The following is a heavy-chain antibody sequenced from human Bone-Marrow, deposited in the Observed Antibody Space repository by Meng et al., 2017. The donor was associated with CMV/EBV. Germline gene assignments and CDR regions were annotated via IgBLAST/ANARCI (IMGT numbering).Heavy chain of an antibody. Sequence: GESLKISCAASGFTFSSYWMHWVRQAPGKGLVWVSRINSDGSSTSYADSGKGRFTISRDNAKNTLYLQMNSLRAEDTAVYHCAREDRYNWNYGGVDYWGQGTLVTVSS. J-gene: IGHJ4*02. CDR1: GFTFSSYW. V-gene: IGHV3-74*01. CDR2: INSDGSST. CDR3: AREDRYNWNYGGVDY. D-gene: IGHD1-7*01.